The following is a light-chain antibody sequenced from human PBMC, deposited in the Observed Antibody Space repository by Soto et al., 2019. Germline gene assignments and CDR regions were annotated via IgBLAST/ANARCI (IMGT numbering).Light chain of an antibody. J-gene: IGKJ1*01. Sequence: DIQMTQSPSSLSASVGDRVTITCRASQSISSYLNWYQQKPGKAPKLLIYAASSLQSGVPSRFSGSGSATYFTLTISSLQPEDFATYYCKKSYRPPRTCGKGTKVEIK. CDR1: QSISSY. CDR2: AAS. CDR3: KKSYRPPRT. V-gene: IGKV1-39*01.